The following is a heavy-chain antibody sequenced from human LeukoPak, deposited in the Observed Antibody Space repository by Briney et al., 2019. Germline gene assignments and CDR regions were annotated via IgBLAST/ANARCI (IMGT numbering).Heavy chain of an antibody. CDR1: GYTFTSYS. CDR2: ITTYNGNT. V-gene: IGHV1-18*01. Sequence: GASVKVSCKTSGYTFTSYSIVWVRQAPGQGLEWMGWITTYNGNTNYAQRFQDRVTMTTDTSTSTAYMELRSLRSDDTAVYYCARTYIADSGGYSAFDYWGHGTLVTVSS. J-gene: IGHJ4*01. CDR3: ARTYIADSGGYSAFDY. D-gene: IGHD1-26*01.